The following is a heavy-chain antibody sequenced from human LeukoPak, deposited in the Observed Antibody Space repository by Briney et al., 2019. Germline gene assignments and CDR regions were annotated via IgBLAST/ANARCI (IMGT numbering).Heavy chain of an antibody. CDR3: VRGSIVVANNWFDP. CDR1: GFTFSSYA. CDR2: ISYDGSNK. V-gene: IGHV3-30-3*01. Sequence: GGSLRLSCAASGFTFSSYAMHWVRQAPGKGLEWVAVISYDGSNKYYADSVKGRFTISRDNSKNTLYLQMNSLRAEDTAVYYCVRGSIVVANNWFDPWGHRTLVTASS. D-gene: IGHD1-26*01. J-gene: IGHJ5*02.